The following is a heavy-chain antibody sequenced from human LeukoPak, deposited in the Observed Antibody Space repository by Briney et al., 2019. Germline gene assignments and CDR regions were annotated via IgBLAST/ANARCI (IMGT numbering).Heavy chain of an antibody. J-gene: IGHJ5*02. Sequence: ASVKVSCKASGYTFTSYDINWVRQATGQGLEWMGWMNPNSGNTGYAQKFQGRVTMTRNTSISTAYMELSSLRSEDTAVYYCARGSGLDSSAQQGWFDPWGQGTLVTVPS. CDR1: GYTFTSYD. D-gene: IGHD6-19*01. CDR2: MNPNSGNT. V-gene: IGHV1-8*01. CDR3: ARGSGLDSSAQQGWFDP.